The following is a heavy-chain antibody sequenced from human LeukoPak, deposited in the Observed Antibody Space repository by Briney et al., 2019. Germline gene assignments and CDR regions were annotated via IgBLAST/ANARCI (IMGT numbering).Heavy chain of an antibody. V-gene: IGHV1-3*04. CDR1: GYTFTNHA. D-gene: IGHD6-13*01. J-gene: IGHJ5*01. CDR2: IDTANGNK. CDR3: ARPGASSPGNWFAS. Sequence: ASVKVSCKASGYTFTNHAMHWVRQAPGQGLEWMGWIDTANGNKKYLQKFQGRVTITRDTSARIVYMELSSLRFEDTAVYYCARPGASSPGNWFASWGQGTLVTVSS.